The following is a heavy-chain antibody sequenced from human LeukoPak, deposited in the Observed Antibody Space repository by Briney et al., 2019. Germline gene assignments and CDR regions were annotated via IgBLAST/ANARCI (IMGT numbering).Heavy chain of an antibody. Sequence: SVKVSCKASGGTFSSYAISWVRQAPGQGLEWMGGIIPIFGTANYAQKFQGRVTITADESTSTAYMELSSLRSEDTAVYYCARSLDIVVVPAAAGYYYYMDVWGKGTTVTVSS. CDR2: IIPIFGTA. J-gene: IGHJ6*03. CDR1: GGTFSSYA. CDR3: ARSLDIVVVPAAAGYYYYMDV. V-gene: IGHV1-69*13. D-gene: IGHD2-2*03.